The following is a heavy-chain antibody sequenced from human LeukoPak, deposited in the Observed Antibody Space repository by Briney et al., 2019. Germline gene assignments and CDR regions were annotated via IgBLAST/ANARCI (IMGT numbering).Heavy chain of an antibody. V-gene: IGHV3-30*03. J-gene: IGHJ6*03. CDR1: GFTFSSYG. Sequence: PGGSLRLSCAASGFTFSSYGMHWVRQAPGKGLEWVAVISYDGSNKYYADSVKGRFTISRDNAKNSLYLQMNSLRAEDTAVYYCAREGIAYSSSWQYYYYYYMDVWGKGTTVTVSS. D-gene: IGHD6-13*01. CDR2: ISYDGSNK. CDR3: AREGIAYSSSWQYYYYYYMDV.